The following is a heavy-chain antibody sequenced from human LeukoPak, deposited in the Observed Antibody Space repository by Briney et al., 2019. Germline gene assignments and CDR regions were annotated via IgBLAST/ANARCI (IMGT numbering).Heavy chain of an antibody. Sequence: GGSLRLSCAASGFTFSNYWMHWVRQAPGKGLVWVSRINSDGINTSYADSVKGRFTISRDNSKNTLYLQMNSLRAEDTAVYYCAKSGLNRFDYWGQGTLVTVSS. J-gene: IGHJ4*02. CDR2: INSDGINT. CDR1: GFTFSNYW. D-gene: IGHD2-15*01. CDR3: AKSGLNRFDY. V-gene: IGHV3-74*01.